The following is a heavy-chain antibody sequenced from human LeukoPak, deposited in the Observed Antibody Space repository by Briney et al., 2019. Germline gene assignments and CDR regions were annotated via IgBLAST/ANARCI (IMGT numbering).Heavy chain of an antibody. CDR1: GFKFSSYW. V-gene: IGHV3-74*01. D-gene: IGHD4-23*01. CDR2: INNDGSSL. Sequence: QTGGSLRLSCAASGFKFSSYWMYWVRQAPGKGLVWVSRINNDGSSLAYADSVRGRFTISRDNAKNTLYLQMNSLRAEDTAVYYCARTVAREYYFDYWGQGTLVTVSS. J-gene: IGHJ4*02. CDR3: ARTVAREYYFDY.